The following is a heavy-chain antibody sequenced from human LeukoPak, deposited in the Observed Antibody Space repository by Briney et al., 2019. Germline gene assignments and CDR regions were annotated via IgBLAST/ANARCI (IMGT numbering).Heavy chain of an antibody. J-gene: IGHJ5*02. CDR1: GGSFSGYN. CDR2: INHSGRT. D-gene: IGHD2-2*01. CDR3: ARHPRLPRYCSSTSCYAWNNWFDP. V-gene: IGHV4-34*01. Sequence: PSETLSLTCAVYGGSFSGYNWSWIRPSPGKGLEWIGEINHSGRTNYNPSLKSRVTISVDTSKNQFSLMLSSVTAADTAVYYCARHPRLPRYCSSTSCYAWNNWFDPWGQGTLVTVSS.